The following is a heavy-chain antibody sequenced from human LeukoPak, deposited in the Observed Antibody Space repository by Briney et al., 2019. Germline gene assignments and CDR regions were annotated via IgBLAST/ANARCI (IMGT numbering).Heavy chain of an antibody. D-gene: IGHD3-10*01. CDR3: AGGPQRGVIMN. V-gene: IGHV3-11*06. CDR2: ISGNRKYV. J-gene: IGHJ4*02. CDR1: GFSFSDYY. Sequence: GGSLRLSCAASGFSFSDYYMNWIRQAPGKGLEWVSHISGNRKYVSHADSVKGRSTISRDNAKNSLYLQMNSLRVEDTAMYYCAGGPQRGVIMNWGQGTLVTVSS.